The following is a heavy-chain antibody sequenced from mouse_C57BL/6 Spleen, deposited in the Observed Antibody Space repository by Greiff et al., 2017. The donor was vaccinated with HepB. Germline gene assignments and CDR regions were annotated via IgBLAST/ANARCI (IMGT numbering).Heavy chain of an antibody. CDR2: INPYNGGT. V-gene: IGHV1-19*01. CDR1: GYTFTDYY. CDR3: ARGRAYEYDGGDMDY. Sequence: VQLKESGPVLVKPGASVKMSCKASGYTFTDYYMNWVKQSHGKSLEWIGVINPYNGGTSYNQKFKGKATLTVDKSSSTAYMELNSLTSEDSAVYYCARGRAYEYDGGDMDYGGQGTTVTVSS. D-gene: IGHD2-4*01. J-gene: IGHJ4*01.